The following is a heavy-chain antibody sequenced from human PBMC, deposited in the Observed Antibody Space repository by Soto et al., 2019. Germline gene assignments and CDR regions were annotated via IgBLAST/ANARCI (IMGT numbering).Heavy chain of an antibody. D-gene: IGHD2-2*01. CDR1: GGTFSSYT. V-gene: IGHV1-69*08. CDR3: AREYCSSTSCYGNFDY. J-gene: IGHJ4*02. CDR2: IIPILGIA. Sequence: QVQLVQSGAEVKKPGSSVKVSCKASGGTFSSYTISWVRQAPGQGLEWMGRIIPILGIANYAQKFQGRVTITADKSTSTAYMELSSLRSEDTAVYYCAREYCSSTSCYGNFDYWGQGTLVTVSS.